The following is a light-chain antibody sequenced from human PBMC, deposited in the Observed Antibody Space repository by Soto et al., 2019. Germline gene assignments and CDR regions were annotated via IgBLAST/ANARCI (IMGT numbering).Light chain of an antibody. Sequence: EIVLTQSPGALSLSPGERATLSCGASQSVSSSYLAWYQQKPGQAPRLLIYGASTRATGIPDRFSGSGSGTDFTLTISRLEPEDFAVYYCQKYGSSPRTFGQGTKVDI. CDR1: QSVSSSY. CDR3: QKYGSSPRT. J-gene: IGKJ1*01. CDR2: GAS. V-gene: IGKV3-20*01.